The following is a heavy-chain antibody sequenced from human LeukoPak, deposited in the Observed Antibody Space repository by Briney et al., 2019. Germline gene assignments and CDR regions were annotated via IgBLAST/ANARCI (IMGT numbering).Heavy chain of an antibody. CDR1: GFTVSSNY. CDR2: IYSGGST. CDR3: ARVPDCSSTSFYTDDAFDI. Sequence: AGGSLRLSCAASGFTVSSNYMSWGRQAPGKGLEWVSVIYSGGSTYYTDSVKGRFTISRDNSKNTLYLQMNSLRAEDTAVYYCARVPDCSSTSFYTDDAFDIWGQGTMVTVSS. D-gene: IGHD2-2*02. J-gene: IGHJ3*02. V-gene: IGHV3-66*02.